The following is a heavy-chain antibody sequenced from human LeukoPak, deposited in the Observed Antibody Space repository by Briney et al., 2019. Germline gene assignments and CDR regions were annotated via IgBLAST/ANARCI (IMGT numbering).Heavy chain of an antibody. Sequence: PSETLSLTCTVSGGSISSNSYYWGWIRQPPGKGLEWIGSIYYSGSTYYNPSLKSRVTISVDTSKNQFSLKLSSVTAADTAVYYCTRQEYQLLSSGFDPWGQGTLVTVSS. V-gene: IGHV4-39*01. CDR3: TRQEYQLLSSGFDP. CDR2: IYYSGST. D-gene: IGHD2-2*01. CDR1: GGSISSNSYY. J-gene: IGHJ5*02.